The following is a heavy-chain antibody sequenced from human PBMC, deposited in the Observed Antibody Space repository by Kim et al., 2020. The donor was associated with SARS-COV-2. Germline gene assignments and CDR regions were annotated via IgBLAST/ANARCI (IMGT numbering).Heavy chain of an antibody. V-gene: IGHV3-11*06. J-gene: IGHJ3*02. Sequence: DSVKGRFTISRDNAKNTVFLQMISLRDGDTAVYFCERVRNYYESSGFCHDMWGQGTKVTVSS. CDR3: ERVRNYYESSGFCHDM. D-gene: IGHD3-22*01.